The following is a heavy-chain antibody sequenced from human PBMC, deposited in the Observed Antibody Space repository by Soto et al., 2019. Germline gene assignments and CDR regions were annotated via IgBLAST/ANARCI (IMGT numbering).Heavy chain of an antibody. CDR2: INHSGST. Sequence: PSETLSLTCAVYGGSFSGYYWSWIRQPPGKGLEWIGEINHSGSTNYNPSLKSRVTISVDTSKNQFSLKLSSVTAADTAVYYCARARRITSIFGVVRIWFDPWGQGTLVTV. V-gene: IGHV4-34*01. CDR3: ARARRITSIFGVVRIWFDP. J-gene: IGHJ5*02. D-gene: IGHD3-3*01. CDR1: GGSFSGYY.